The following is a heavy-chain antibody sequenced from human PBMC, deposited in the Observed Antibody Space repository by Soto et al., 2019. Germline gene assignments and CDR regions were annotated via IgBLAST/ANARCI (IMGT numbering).Heavy chain of an antibody. V-gene: IGHV4-4*07. Sequence: PSETLSLTCTVSGGSISSYYWSWIRQPAGKGLEWIGRIYTSGSTNYNHSLKSRVTMSVDTSQNQFSLKLSSVTAADTAVYYCARSRGPPNYYGSGSYYDYVGQGTLVTVSS. J-gene: IGHJ4*02. CDR2: IYTSGST. CDR1: GGSISSYY. CDR3: ARSRGPPNYYGSGSYYDY. D-gene: IGHD3-10*01.